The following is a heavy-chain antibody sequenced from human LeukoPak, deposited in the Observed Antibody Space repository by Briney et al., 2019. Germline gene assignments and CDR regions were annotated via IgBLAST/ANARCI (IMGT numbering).Heavy chain of an antibody. V-gene: IGHV4-59*01. CDR2: IYYSGST. J-gene: IGHJ4*02. CDR3: ERSYSATDY. Sequence: PSETLSLTCTVSGGSISGYYWSWIRQPPGKGLEWIGDIYYSGSTNYNPSLKSRVTISVYTSKNQCALKVSAVAAADTAVYYCERSYSATDYWGQGTLVIVSS. CDR1: GGSISGYY. D-gene: IGHD4-11*01.